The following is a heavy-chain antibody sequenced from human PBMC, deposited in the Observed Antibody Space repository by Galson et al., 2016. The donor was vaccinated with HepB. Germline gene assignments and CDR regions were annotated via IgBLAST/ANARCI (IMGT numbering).Heavy chain of an antibody. CDR2: TSFDGRSQ. J-gene: IGHJ4*02. Sequence: LRLSCAASGFSFSIYAFHWVRQAPGKGLEWVAITSFDGRSQFYADSVKGRFNISRDNSKNTLYLQMNGLRINDTAVYYCARDQYVRGSGWYSASGCWGQGTLVTVSS. CDR3: ARDQYVRGSGWYSASGC. V-gene: IGHV3-30-3*01. D-gene: IGHD6-13*01. CDR1: GFSFSIYA.